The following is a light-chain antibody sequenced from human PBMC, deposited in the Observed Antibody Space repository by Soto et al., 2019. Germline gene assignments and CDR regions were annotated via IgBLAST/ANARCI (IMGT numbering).Light chain of an antibody. CDR3: CSHSSSNTWM. CDR1: SSDVGGYNF. CDR2: EVA. V-gene: IGLV2-14*03. Sequence: QSALTQTASVSGSPGQSITISCTGTSSDVGGYNFVSWYQQHPGKAPKLIVHEVANRLSGVSGRFSGSKSGNTAFLTISGLQAEDEAVYYCCSHSSSNTWMFGGGTKLTVL. J-gene: IGLJ3*02.